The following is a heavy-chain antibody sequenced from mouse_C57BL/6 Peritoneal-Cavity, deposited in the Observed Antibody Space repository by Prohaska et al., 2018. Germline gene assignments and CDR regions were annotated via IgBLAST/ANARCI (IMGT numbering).Heavy chain of an antibody. V-gene: IGHV4-1*01. J-gene: IGHJ1*03. CDR2: IKPDSSTI. Sequence: EVKLLQSGGGLVQPGGSLKLSCAASGIDFSRYWMSWVRQAPGKGLEWIGEIKPDSSTINYAPSLKDKIIISRDNAKNTLYLQMSKVRSEDTALYYCARRDGYYWYFDVWGTGTTVTVSS. D-gene: IGHD2-3*01. CDR3: ARRDGYYWYFDV. CDR1: GIDFSRYW.